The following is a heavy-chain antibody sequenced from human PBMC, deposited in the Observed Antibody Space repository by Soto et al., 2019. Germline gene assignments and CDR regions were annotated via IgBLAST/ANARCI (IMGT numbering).Heavy chain of an antibody. V-gene: IGHV4-31*03. J-gene: IGHJ4*02. CDR2: IYYSGST. CDR3: ARRLDSYGYVTGFFDY. CDR1: DGSISSGGYY. Sequence: QVQLQESGPGLVKPSQTLSLTCTVSDGSISSGGYYWSWIRQHPGKGLEWIGYIYYSGSTYYNPSLKSRVTISVDTSKNQFSLKLSSVTAADTAVYYCARRLDSYGYVTGFFDYWGQGTLVTVSS. D-gene: IGHD5-18*01.